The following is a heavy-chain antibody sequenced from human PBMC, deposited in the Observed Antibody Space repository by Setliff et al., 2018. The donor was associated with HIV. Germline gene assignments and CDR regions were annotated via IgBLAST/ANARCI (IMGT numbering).Heavy chain of an antibody. CDR1: GGSISGYY. D-gene: IGHD2-15*01. CDR3: GRHSDIEPRRTYFDS. J-gene: IGHJ4*02. CDR2: IYTSGSI. V-gene: IGHV4-4*09. Sequence: PSETLSLTCTVSGGSISGYYWSWIRQPPGKGLEWIGYIYTSGSINYNPSPKSRVTISVDTSKNQFSLNLTSVAAADTAVYYCGRHSDIEPRRTYFDSWGQGTLVTVSS.